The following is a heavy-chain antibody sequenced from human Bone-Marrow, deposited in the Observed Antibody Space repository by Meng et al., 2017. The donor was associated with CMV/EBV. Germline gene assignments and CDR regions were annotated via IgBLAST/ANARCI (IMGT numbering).Heavy chain of an antibody. J-gene: IGHJ4*02. CDR1: GYTFTSYY. D-gene: IGHD1-7*01. Sequence: ASVKVSCKASGYTFTSYYMHWVRQAPGQGLEWMGIINPSGGSTSYAQKFQGRVTMTRDTSTSTVYMELSSLRSEDTAVYYCARASLRYNWNYPGGGWGQRTLVTVDS. V-gene: IGHV1-46*01. CDR2: INPSGGST. CDR3: ARASLRYNWNYPGGG.